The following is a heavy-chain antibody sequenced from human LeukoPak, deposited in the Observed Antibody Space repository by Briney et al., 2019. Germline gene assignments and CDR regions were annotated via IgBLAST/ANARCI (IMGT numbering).Heavy chain of an antibody. D-gene: IGHD5-18*01. V-gene: IGHV3-66*02. Sequence: GGSLRLSCAASGFTVSSNYMSWVRQAPGKGLEWVSVIYSGGSTYYADSVKGRFTISRDNSKNTLYPQMNSLRAEDTAVYYCARELSPRIGYSYYDYWGQGTLVTVSS. J-gene: IGHJ4*02. CDR3: ARELSPRIGYSYYDY. CDR2: IYSGGST. CDR1: GFTVSSNY.